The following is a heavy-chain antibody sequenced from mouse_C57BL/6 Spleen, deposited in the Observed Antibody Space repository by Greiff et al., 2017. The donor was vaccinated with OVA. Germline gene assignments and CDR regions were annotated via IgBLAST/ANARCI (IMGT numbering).Heavy chain of an antibody. V-gene: IGHV3-1*01. CDR1: GYSITSGYD. CDR2: ISYSGST. D-gene: IGHD3-1*01. Sequence: EVQLQESGPGMVKPSQSLSLTCTVTGYSITSGYDWHWIRHFPGNKLEWMGYISYSGSTNYNTSLKSRISITHDTSKNHFFLKLNSVTTEDTATYYCARDSRGYFDYWGQGTTLTVSS. J-gene: IGHJ2*01. CDR3: ARDSRGYFDY.